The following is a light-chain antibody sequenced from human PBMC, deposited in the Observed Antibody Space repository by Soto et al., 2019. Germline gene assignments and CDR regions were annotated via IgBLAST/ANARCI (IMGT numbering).Light chain of an antibody. CDR3: QQYNNWPVA. CDR1: QSVSRN. J-gene: IGKJ1*01. V-gene: IGKV3-15*01. CDR2: GAS. Sequence: EIVMTQSPATLSVSPGERATLSCRASQSVSRNLAWYQQKPGQAPRLLIYGASTRATGIPARFGGSGSGTEFTLTISSLQSEDFAVYYCQQYNNWPVAFGQGTKVEIK.